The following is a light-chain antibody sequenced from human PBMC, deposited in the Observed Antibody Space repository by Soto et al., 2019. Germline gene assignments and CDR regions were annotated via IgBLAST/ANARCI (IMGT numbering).Light chain of an antibody. CDR2: WAS. CDR3: QQYYSTPYT. J-gene: IGKJ2*01. CDR1: QSVLYSSNNKNY. Sequence: DIVMTQSPDSLAVSLGERATINCKSSQSVLYSSNNKNYLAWYQQKPGQPPKLLIYWASTRESGVPDRFSGSGSGKDFTLTISSLQAEDVAVYYCQQYYSTPYTFGQGPSWRSN. V-gene: IGKV4-1*01.